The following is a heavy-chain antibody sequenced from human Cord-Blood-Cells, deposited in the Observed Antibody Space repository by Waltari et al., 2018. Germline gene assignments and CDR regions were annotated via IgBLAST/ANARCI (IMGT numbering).Heavy chain of an antibody. Sequence: QVQLQESGPGLVKPSETLSLTCTVPGYSISSGYYWGWIRQPPGKGLEWIGSIYHSGSTYYNPSLKSRVTISVDTSKNQFSLKLSSVTAADTAVYYCARGGKGDAFDIWGQGTMVTVSS. CDR2: IYHSGST. D-gene: IGHD3-16*01. CDR1: GYSISSGYY. J-gene: IGHJ3*02. CDR3: ARGGKGDAFDI. V-gene: IGHV4-38-2*02.